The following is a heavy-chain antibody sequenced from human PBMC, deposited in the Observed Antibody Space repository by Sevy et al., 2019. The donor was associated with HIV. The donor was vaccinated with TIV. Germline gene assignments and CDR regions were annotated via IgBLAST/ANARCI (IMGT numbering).Heavy chain of an antibody. J-gene: IGHJ6*03. CDR3: ARDRVYGGNSGYYYYYMDV. D-gene: IGHD4-17*01. Sequence: ASVKVSCKASGYTFTSYGISWVRQAPGQGLEWMGWISAYNGNTNYAQKLQGRVTMTTDTSTSTAYMELRSLRSDDTAVYYCARDRVYGGNSGYYYYYMDVWGKGTTVTVSS. CDR2: ISAYNGNT. CDR1: GYTFTSYG. V-gene: IGHV1-18*01.